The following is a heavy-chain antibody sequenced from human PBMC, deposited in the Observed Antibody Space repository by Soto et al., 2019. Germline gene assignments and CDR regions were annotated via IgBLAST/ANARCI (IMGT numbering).Heavy chain of an antibody. J-gene: IGHJ4*02. CDR3: ASRPRNGYNR. CDR1: GGSFSNSA. Sequence: QVQLVQSGAELKKPGSSVKVSCKSSGGSFSNSAVTWVRQAPGQGLEWMGGIIPIFNTPNYAQKFQGRVAFPADDSTATAYMELTSLTSEATAVYYCASRPRNGYNRWGQGTLVTVSS. CDR2: IIPIFNTP. D-gene: IGHD5-12*01. V-gene: IGHV1-69*01.